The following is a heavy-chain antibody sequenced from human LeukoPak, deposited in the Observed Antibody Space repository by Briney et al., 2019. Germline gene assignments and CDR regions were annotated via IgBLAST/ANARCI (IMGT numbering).Heavy chain of an antibody. CDR1: GGSISSYY. CDR2: IYYSGSA. D-gene: IGHD3-22*01. CDR3: ARQTLPTYYYDSSGYLE. V-gene: IGHV4-59*01. Sequence: PSETLSLTCTVSGGSISSYYWSWIRQPPGKGLEWIGYIYYSGSANYNPSLKSRVTISVDTSKNQFSLKLSSVTAADTAVYYCARQTLPTYYYDSSGYLEWGQGTLVTVSS. J-gene: IGHJ4*02.